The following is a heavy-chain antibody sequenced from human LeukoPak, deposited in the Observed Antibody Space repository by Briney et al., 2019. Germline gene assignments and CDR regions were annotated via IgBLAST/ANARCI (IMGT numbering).Heavy chain of an antibody. J-gene: IGHJ5*02. D-gene: IGHD1-14*01. CDR3: ARIGREPRPNWFDP. V-gene: IGHV4-39*07. CDR1: GGSISSSSYY. Sequence: PSETLSLTCAVSGGSISSSSYYWGWFRQPPGKGLEWIAYIYYNGFTRYNPSLKSRVTISGDTSKNQFSLKVSSVTAADTAVYYCARIGREPRPNWFDPWGQGTLVIVSS. CDR2: IYYNGFT.